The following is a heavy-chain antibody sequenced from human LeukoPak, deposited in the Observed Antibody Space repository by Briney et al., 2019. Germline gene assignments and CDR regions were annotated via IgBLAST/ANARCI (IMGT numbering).Heavy chain of an antibody. D-gene: IGHD3-22*01. Sequence: SETLSLTCTVSGGSISSGGYYWSWIRQHPGKGLEWIGYVYYSGSTYYNPSLKSRVTISVDTSKNQFSLKLSSVTAADTAVYYCARAPKGYYYDSSGYQSLNWFDPWGQGTLVTVSS. J-gene: IGHJ5*02. CDR3: ARAPKGYYYDSSGYQSLNWFDP. CDR2: VYYSGST. CDR1: GGSISSGGYY. V-gene: IGHV4-31*03.